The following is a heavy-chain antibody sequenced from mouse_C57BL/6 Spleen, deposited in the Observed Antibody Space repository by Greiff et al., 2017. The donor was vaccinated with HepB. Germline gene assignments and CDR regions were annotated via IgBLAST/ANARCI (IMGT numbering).Heavy chain of an antibody. D-gene: IGHD1-1*01. V-gene: IGHV1-18*01. CDR1: GYTFTDYN. J-gene: IGHJ4*01. CDR2: INPNNGGT. Sequence: VQLQQSGPELVKPGASVRIPCKASGYTFTDYNMDWVKQSHGKSLEWIGDINPNNGGTIYNQKFKGKATLTVDKSSSTAYMELRSLTSEDTAVYYCARGPPVYYYGSSYEYYAMDYWGQGTSVTVSS. CDR3: ARGPPVYYYGSSYEYYAMDY.